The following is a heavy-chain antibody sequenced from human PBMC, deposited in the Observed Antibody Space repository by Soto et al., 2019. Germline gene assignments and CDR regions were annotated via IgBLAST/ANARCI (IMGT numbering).Heavy chain of an antibody. D-gene: IGHD2-2*01. J-gene: IGHJ6*02. CDR2: MSFDGSKA. CDR3: ARGPPGVVPGDIGSGGMDG. Sequence: QVQLVESGGGVVQPGRSLSLSCAASGFTLSSYAVHWVRQAPGKGLEWVAVMSFDGSKASHADSVKGRFTISRDNSKNTVSLQMNSLRVKDSAVYYGARGPPGVVPGDIGSGGMDGWGQGTTVTVSS. CDR1: GFTLSSYA. V-gene: IGHV3-30*04.